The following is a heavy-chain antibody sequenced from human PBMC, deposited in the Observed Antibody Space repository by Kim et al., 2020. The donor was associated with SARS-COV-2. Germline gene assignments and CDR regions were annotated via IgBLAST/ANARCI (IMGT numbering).Heavy chain of an antibody. CDR2: ISYDGSNI. Sequence: GGSLRLSCAASGFTFSSYGMHWVRQAPGKGLEGVAVISYDGSNIYYADSVKGRFTISRDNSKNTLYLQMNSRRAEDTAVYYCAKEDPITGTTRYWGQGTLVTVSS. D-gene: IGHD1-7*01. CDR3: AKEDPITGTTRY. CDR1: GFTFSSYG. J-gene: IGHJ4*02. V-gene: IGHV3-30*18.